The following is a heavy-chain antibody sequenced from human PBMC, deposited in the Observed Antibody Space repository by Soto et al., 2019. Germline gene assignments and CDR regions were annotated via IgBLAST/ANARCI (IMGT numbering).Heavy chain of an antibody. Sequence: EVQLVESGGGLVQPGGSLRLSCAASGFTFSSYSMNWVRQAPGKGLEWVSYISSSSSTIYYADSVKGRFTISRDNAKNSLYLQMNSLRDEDTAVYYCARDNQYSSSSVFYYYYGMDAWGQGTTVTVSS. CDR2: ISSSSSTI. D-gene: IGHD6-6*01. V-gene: IGHV3-48*02. CDR1: GFTFSSYS. J-gene: IGHJ6*02. CDR3: ARDNQYSSSSVFYYYYGMDA.